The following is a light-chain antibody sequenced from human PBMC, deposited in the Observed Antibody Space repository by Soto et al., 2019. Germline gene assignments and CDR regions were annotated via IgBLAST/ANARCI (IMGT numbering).Light chain of an antibody. CDR2: EVS. Sequence: QSALTQPASLSGSPGQSITISCTGTSSDVGGYNHVSWYQLHTGKATKLMLYEVSNRPSGVSNRFSGSKSGNTASLTISGLQAEDEADYYCFSYTSSTAYVFGTGTKLTVL. J-gene: IGLJ1*01. V-gene: IGLV2-14*01. CDR1: SSDVGGYNH. CDR3: FSYTSSTAYV.